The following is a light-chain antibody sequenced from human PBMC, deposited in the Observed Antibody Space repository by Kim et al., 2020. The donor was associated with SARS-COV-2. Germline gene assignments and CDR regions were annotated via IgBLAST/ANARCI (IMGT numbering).Light chain of an antibody. CDR2: YDS. V-gene: IGLV3-21*04. J-gene: IGLJ1*01. Sequence: APVKTATITCGGNNIGSESVHWYQQTPGQAPVLVIYYDSDRPSGIPDRFSASNSGNTATLTISRVEAGDEADYYCQMWDNAGDHYVFGPGTKVTVL. CDR1: NIGSES. CDR3: QMWDNAGDHYV.